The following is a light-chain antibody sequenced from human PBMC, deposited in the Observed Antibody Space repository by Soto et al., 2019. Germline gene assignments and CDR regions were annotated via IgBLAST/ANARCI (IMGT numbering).Light chain of an antibody. V-gene: IGKV2-28*01. J-gene: IGKJ2*01. CDR3: IQALPTPPYP. CDR2: LGS. CDR1: QSLLHSNGYNY. Sequence: DIVLTQSPLSLPVTPGEPASISCRSSQSLLHSNGYNYLSWYLQKPGQSPQLLIYLGSNRASGVPDRFRGSESGTDFTLKISSVEAEDVGTYYCIQALPTPPYPFGQGSLQEIK.